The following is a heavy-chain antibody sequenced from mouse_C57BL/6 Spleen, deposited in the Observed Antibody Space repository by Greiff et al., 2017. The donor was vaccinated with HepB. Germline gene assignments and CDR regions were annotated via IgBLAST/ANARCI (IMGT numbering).Heavy chain of an antibody. Sequence: EVQLQESGAELVRPGASVKLSCTASGFNIKDDYMHWVKQRPEQGLEWIGWIDPENGDTEYASKFQGKATITADTSSNTAYLQLSSLTSEDTAVYYCTTRITTVDYFDYWGQGTTLTVSS. CDR3: TTRITTVDYFDY. CDR1: GFNIKDDY. V-gene: IGHV14-4*01. J-gene: IGHJ2*01. D-gene: IGHD1-1*01. CDR2: IDPENGDT.